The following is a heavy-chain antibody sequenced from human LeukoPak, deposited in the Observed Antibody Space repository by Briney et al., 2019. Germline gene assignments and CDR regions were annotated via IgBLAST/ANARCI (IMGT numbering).Heavy chain of an antibody. V-gene: IGHV4-34*01. CDR1: GGSFSGYY. CDR2: INQSGYN. CDR3: AIRRGYSGYDY. J-gene: IGHJ4*02. D-gene: IGHD5-12*01. Sequence: SETLSLTCAVYGGSFSGYYWSWIRQPPGKGLEWIGEINQSGYNNYNPSLKSRVTILAEMSKNQFSLRLSSVTAAGTAVYYCAIRRGYSGYDYWGQGTLVTVSS.